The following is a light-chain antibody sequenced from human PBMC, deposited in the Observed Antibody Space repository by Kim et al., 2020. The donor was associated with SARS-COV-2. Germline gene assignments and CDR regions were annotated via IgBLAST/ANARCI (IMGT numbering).Light chain of an antibody. CDR1: LSNIGGNN. CDR3: AAWDGRLNAYV. V-gene: IGLV1-44*01. Sequence: GQRVTIACSGRLSNIGGNNVNWYQHIPGRAPRLLIHTKNQRPSGVPDRFAGSKSDTSASLAISGLQSDDEADYYCAAWDGRLNAYVFGTGTKVTVL. CDR2: TKN. J-gene: IGLJ1*01.